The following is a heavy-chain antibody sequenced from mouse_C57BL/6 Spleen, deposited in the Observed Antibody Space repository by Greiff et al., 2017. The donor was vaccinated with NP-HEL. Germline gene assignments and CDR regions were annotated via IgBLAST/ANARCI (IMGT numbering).Heavy chain of an antibody. CDR2: IDPETGGT. Sequence: VKLMESGAELVRPGASVTLSCKASGYTFTDYEMHWVKQTPVHGLEWIGAIDPETGGTAYNQKFKGKAILTADKSSSTAYMELRSLTSEDSAVYYCTRLYYYGSSPYWGQGTTLTVSS. D-gene: IGHD1-1*01. V-gene: IGHV1-15*01. CDR1: GYTFTDYE. CDR3: TRLYYYGSSPY. J-gene: IGHJ2*01.